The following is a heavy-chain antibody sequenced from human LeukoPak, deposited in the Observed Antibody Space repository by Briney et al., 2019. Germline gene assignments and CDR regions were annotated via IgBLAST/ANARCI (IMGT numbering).Heavy chain of an antibody. J-gene: IGHJ4*02. CDR1: GYTFTSYG. CDR2: ISAYNGNT. CDR3: ARVIGMGRGLDFDY. V-gene: IGHV1-18*01. Sequence: ASVTVSCKASGYTFTSYGISWVREAPGQGLEWVGWISAYNGNTNYAQKLQGRVTMTTDTSTSTAYMELRSLRSDDTAVYYCARVIGMGRGLDFDYWGQGTLVTVSS. D-gene: IGHD3-16*02.